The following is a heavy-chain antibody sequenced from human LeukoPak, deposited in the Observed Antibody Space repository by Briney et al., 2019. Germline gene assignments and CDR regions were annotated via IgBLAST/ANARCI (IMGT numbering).Heavy chain of an antibody. J-gene: IGHJ4*02. Sequence: PSEILSLTCTVSGGSISSYYWSWIRQPAGKGLEWIGRIYTSGSTNYNPSLKSRVTMSVDTSKNQFSLKLSSVTAADTAVYYCARGPMFFGVAYCDYWGQGTLVTVSS. V-gene: IGHV4-4*07. D-gene: IGHD3-3*01. CDR1: GGSISSYY. CDR2: IYTSGST. CDR3: ARGPMFFGVAYCDY.